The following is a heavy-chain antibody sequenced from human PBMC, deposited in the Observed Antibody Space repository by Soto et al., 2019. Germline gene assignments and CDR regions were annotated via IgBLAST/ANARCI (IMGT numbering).Heavy chain of an antibody. CDR3: ARPISYFRYFYYALVV. J-gene: IGHJ6*02. D-gene: IGHD3-10*01. V-gene: IGHV5-51*01. Sequence: PGESLKISCKGSGYTFTDYWIGWVRQLPGKGLEWMGIIYPGDSDTRYSPSFQGHVTITVDKSTSTAYLQWNTLKASDTAMYYCARPISYFRYFYYALVVLGQGTTVTVSS. CDR2: IYPGDSDT. CDR1: GYTFTDYW.